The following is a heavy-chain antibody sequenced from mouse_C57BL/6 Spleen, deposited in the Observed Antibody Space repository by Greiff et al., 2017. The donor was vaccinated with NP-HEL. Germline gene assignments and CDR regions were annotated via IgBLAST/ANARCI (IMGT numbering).Heavy chain of an antibody. CDR2: IYPGDGDT. J-gene: IGHJ2*01. Sequence: VQLQQSGPELVKPGASVKISCKASGYAFSSSWMNWVKQGPGKGLEWIGRIYPGDGDTNYNGKFKGKATLTADKSSSTAYMQLSSLTSEDSAVYFCAREGYGNLLDYWGQGTTLTVSS. CDR1: GYAFSSSW. V-gene: IGHV1-82*01. CDR3: AREGYGNLLDY. D-gene: IGHD2-10*02.